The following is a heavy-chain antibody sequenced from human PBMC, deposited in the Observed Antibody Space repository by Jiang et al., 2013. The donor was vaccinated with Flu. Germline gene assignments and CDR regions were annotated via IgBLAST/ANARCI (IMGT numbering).Heavy chain of an antibody. Sequence: GAEVKKPGASVKVSCKASGYIFTSYYIHWVRQAPGQGLEWMGIINPSGGSTSYAQKFQGRVTMTRDTSTSTVYMELSSLRSEDTAVYYCARVVDKTTQYDYWGQGTLVTVSS. V-gene: IGHV1-46*01. D-gene: IGHD4-17*01. CDR2: INPSGGST. CDR3: ARVVDKTTQYDY. J-gene: IGHJ4*02. CDR1: GYIFTSYY.